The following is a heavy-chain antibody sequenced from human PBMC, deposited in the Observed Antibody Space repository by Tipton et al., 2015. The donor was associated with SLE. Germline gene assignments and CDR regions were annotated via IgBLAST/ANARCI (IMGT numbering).Heavy chain of an antibody. J-gene: IGHJ3*02. CDR1: GGSISSSSYY. D-gene: IGHD2-15*01. CDR3: ASVRSDIVVVVAATYAFDI. V-gene: IGHV4-39*07. Sequence: LRLSCTVSGGSISSSSYYWGWIRQPPGKGLEWIGSIYYSGSTYYNPSLKSRFTISVDTSKNQFSLKLSSVTAADTAVYCCASVRSDIVVVVAATYAFDIWGQGTMVPVSS. CDR2: IYYSGST.